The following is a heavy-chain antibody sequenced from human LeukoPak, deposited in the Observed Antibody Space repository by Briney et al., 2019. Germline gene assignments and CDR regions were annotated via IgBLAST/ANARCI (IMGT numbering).Heavy chain of an antibody. D-gene: IGHD6-13*01. V-gene: IGHV1-24*01. CDR3: AIRGPRVQQLVDY. J-gene: IGHJ4*02. Sequence: GASVTVSCKVSGYTLTELSMHWVRQAPGKGLEWMGGFDPEDGETIYAQKFQGRVTMTEDTSTDTAYMELSSLRSEDTAVYYCAIRGPRVQQLVDYWGQGTLVTVSS. CDR1: GYTLTELS. CDR2: FDPEDGET.